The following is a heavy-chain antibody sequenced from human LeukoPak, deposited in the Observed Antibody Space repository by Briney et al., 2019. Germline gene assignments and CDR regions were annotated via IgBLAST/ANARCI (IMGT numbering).Heavy chain of an antibody. D-gene: IGHD2-21*02. V-gene: IGHV3-48*01. Sequence: PGGSLRLSCAASGFTFSSYSMNWVRQAPGKGLEWVSYISSSSSTIYYADSVKGRFTISRDNAKNSLYLQMNSLRAEDTAVYYCARAVTPYYYYYVDVWGKGTTVTVSS. J-gene: IGHJ6*03. CDR2: ISSSSSTI. CDR3: ARAVTPYYYYYVDV. CDR1: GFTFSSYS.